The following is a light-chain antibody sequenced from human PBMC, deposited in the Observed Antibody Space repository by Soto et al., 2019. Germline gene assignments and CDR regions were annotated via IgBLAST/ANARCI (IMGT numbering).Light chain of an antibody. J-gene: IGKJ1*01. CDR2: GAS. CDR3: QQYGSSGT. V-gene: IGKV3-20*01. Sequence: EILMTQSPGTLSLSPGERATLSCRASQSVSNNYLAWYQQKPGHAPRLLIYGASNRATGIPDSFSGSGSGTDFTLTISRLEPEDFAVYYCQQYGSSGTFGHGTKVDIK. CDR1: QSVSNNY.